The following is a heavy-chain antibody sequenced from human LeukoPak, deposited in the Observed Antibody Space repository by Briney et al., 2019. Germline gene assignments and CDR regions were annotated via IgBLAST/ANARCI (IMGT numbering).Heavy chain of an antibody. Sequence: MPAETVSLTCTVSGLSINANYYWGWTRQPPGKGLEWIGSIHHSGNTFHNPSLRSRVIMSIDTSKNQFSLRLSSVTAADTAVYFCARTNWNPGDYWGQGMLVTVSS. V-gene: IGHV4-38-2*02. CDR2: IHHSGNT. CDR1: GLSINANYY. J-gene: IGHJ4*02. CDR3: ARTNWNPGDY. D-gene: IGHD1-1*01.